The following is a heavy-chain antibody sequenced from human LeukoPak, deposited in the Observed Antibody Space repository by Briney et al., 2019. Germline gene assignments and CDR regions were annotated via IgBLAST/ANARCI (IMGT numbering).Heavy chain of an antibody. CDR3: ARAIMTASTRYYYYYYGMDV. J-gene: IGHJ6*02. CDR1: GCSFTSYW. V-gene: IGHV5-51*01. D-gene: IGHD2-21*02. Sequence: GESLKISCKGSGCSFTSYWIGWVRQMPGKGLEWMGIIYPGDSDTRYSPSFQGQVTISADKSISTAYLQWSSLKASDTAMYYCARAIMTASTRYYYYYYGMDVWGQGTTVTVSS. CDR2: IYPGDSDT.